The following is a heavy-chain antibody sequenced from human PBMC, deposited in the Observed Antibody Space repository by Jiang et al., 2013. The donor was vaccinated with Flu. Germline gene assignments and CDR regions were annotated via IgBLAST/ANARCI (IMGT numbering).Heavy chain of an antibody. D-gene: IGHD2-15*01. CDR3: ARACTVDGGSCYDAFDI. CDR2: ISSSSSYT. Sequence: SWIRQAPGKGLEWVSYISSSSSYTNYADSVKGRFTISRDNAKNSLYLQMNSLRAEDTAVYYCARACTVDGGSCYDAFDIWGQGTMVTVSS. J-gene: IGHJ3*02. V-gene: IGHV3-11*06.